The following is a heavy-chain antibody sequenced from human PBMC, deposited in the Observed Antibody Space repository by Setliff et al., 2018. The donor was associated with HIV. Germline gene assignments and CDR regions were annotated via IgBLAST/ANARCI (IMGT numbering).Heavy chain of an antibody. D-gene: IGHD2-15*01. Sequence: ASVKVSCKASGYTLTGYYMHWVRQAPGQGLEWMGWINPNSGGTNYAQKFQGWVTMTRDTSISTAYMELSRLRSDDTAVYYCARGRREDTPYYGMDVWGQGTTVTVSS. V-gene: IGHV1-2*04. CDR3: ARGRREDTPYYGMDV. J-gene: IGHJ6*02. CDR2: INPNSGGT. CDR1: GYTLTGYY.